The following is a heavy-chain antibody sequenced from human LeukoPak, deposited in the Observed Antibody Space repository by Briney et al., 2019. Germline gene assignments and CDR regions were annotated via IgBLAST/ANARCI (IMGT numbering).Heavy chain of an antibody. V-gene: IGHV3-48*01. CDR1: GFTFSSYS. CDR3: ARDPYSDFFGAFDI. J-gene: IGHJ3*02. Sequence: GGSLRLSCAASGFTFSSYSMNWVRQAPGKGLEWVSYISSGSSTIYYADSVKGRFTISRDNAKNSLYLQMNSLRAEDTAVYYCARDPYSDFFGAFDIWGQGTMVTVSS. D-gene: IGHD5-12*01. CDR2: ISSGSSTI.